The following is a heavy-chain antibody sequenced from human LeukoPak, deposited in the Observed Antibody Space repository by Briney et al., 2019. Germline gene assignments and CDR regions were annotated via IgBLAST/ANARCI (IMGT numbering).Heavy chain of an antibody. Sequence: PGGSLRLSCAASGFTFSGSAMHWVRQASGKGLEWVGRIRSKANSYATAYAASVKGRFTISRDDSKNTAYLQMNSLKTEDTAVYYCTRHRGGSQDPYYYYYYMDVWGKGTTVTVSS. J-gene: IGHJ6*03. CDR2: IRSKANSYAT. CDR1: GFTFSGSA. CDR3: TRHRGGSQDPYYYYYYMDV. D-gene: IGHD3-16*01. V-gene: IGHV3-73*01.